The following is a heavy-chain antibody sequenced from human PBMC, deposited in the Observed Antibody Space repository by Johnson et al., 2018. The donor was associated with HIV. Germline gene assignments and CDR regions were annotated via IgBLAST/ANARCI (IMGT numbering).Heavy chain of an antibody. CDR2: IRYDETNK. D-gene: IGHD6-25*01. J-gene: IGHJ3*02. CDR3: FLGQTQRGDAFDI. CDR1: GLPLSNYG. Sequence: QVQLVESGGGVVQPGGSLRLSCVASGLPLSNYGMHWVRQAPGKGLEWVAVIRYDETNKDYADSVKGRFTISRASSKNTLFLKMNSLRAEDTALYYCFLGQTQRGDAFDIWGQGTMVTVSS. V-gene: IGHV3-30*02.